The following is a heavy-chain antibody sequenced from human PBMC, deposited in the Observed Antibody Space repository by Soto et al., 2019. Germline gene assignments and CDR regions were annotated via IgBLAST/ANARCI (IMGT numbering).Heavy chain of an antibody. Sequence: SETLSLTCAIYGGSFSGYYWSCLRQPPGRGLEWIGEINHSGSSNYNPSLKRRVTISVDTSKSQVSLKLSSVTAADTAVYYCARLKRAAAGKRNWFDPWGQATLVTVS. CDR2: INHSGSS. D-gene: IGHD6-13*01. J-gene: IGHJ5*02. CDR1: GGSFSGYY. CDR3: ARLKRAAAGKRNWFDP. V-gene: IGHV4-34*01.